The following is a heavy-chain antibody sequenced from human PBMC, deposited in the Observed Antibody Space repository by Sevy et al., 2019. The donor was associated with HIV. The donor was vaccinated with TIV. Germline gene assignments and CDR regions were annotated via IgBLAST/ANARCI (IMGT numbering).Heavy chain of an antibody. V-gene: IGHV3-30-3*01. D-gene: IGHD5-18*01. CDR3: ARGDVATVMVTTRYYYGMDV. CDR1: GFTFSSYA. Sequence: GGSLRLSCAASGFTFSSYAMHWVRQAPGKGLEWVAVISYDGSNKYYADSVKGRFTISRDNSKNTLYLQMNSLRAEDNAVYYWARGDVATVMVTTRYYYGMDVWGHGTTVTVSS. CDR2: ISYDGSNK. J-gene: IGHJ6*02.